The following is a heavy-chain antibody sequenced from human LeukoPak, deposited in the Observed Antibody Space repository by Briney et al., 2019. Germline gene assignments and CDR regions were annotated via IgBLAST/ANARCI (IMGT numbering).Heavy chain of an antibody. CDR2: ISYDGSNK. J-gene: IGHJ4*02. Sequence: PGRFLGLSCAASGFTFSSYGMHWVRQAPGKGLEWVAVISYDGSNKYYADSVKGRFTISRDNSKNTLYLQMNSLRAEDTAVYYCAKAIAAAPFPHLNFDYWGQGTLVTVSS. D-gene: IGHD6-13*01. CDR1: GFTFSSYG. V-gene: IGHV3-30*18. CDR3: AKAIAAAPFPHLNFDY.